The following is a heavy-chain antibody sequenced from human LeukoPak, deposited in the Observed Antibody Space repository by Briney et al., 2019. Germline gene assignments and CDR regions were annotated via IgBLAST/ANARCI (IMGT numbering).Heavy chain of an antibody. CDR2: IGAGGAPT. Sequence: GGSLRLSCAASGFTFSIYAMSWVRQAPGKALEWVSSIGAGGAPTLYADSVKGRFTISRDNSRDTLYLQMNSLRAEDTAVDYCAKGAMSSYSDYWGQGTLVTVSS. D-gene: IGHD5-18*01. J-gene: IGHJ4*02. CDR1: GFTFSIYA. V-gene: IGHV3-23*01. CDR3: AKGAMSSYSDY.